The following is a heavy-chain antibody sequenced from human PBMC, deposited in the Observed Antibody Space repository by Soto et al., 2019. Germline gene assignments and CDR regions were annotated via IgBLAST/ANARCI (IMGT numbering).Heavy chain of an antibody. J-gene: IGHJ6*02. CDR1: GGTFGSYA. V-gene: IGHV1-69*01. D-gene: IGHD2-2*01. CDR3: AREAPYCTSATCPTFYDMDV. CDR2: IIPILNSP. Sequence: QVQLVQSGAEVKKPGSSVKVSCKASGGTFGSYAITWVRRAPGQGLEWLGGIIPILNSPAYAQKFQARVVITADELTNTAYMELNSLRFDDTAVYYCAREAPYCTSATCPTFYDMDVWGQGTTVTVAS.